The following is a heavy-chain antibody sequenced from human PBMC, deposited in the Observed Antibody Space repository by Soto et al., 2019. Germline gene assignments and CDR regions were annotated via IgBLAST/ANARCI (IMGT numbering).Heavy chain of an antibody. CDR3: ARDPRRTRGWHFDL. CDR1: GGSISTSDYY. J-gene: IGHJ2*01. D-gene: IGHD3-10*01. V-gene: IGHV4-31*03. Sequence: QVQLQESGPGLVRPSQTLSLTCTVSGGSISTSDYYWSWIRQHPVRGLEWIGYVYFSGDTFYNPSLESRALISVDTSENQFSLRLTSVTAADTAVYYCARDPRRTRGWHFDLWGRGTLVTVSS. CDR2: VYFSGDT.